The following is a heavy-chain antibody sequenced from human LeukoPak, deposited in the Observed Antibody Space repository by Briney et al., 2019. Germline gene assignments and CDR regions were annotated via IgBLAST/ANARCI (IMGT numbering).Heavy chain of an antibody. J-gene: IGHJ4*02. D-gene: IGHD1-26*01. V-gene: IGHV3-30*03. Sequence: GTSLRLSCAAPGVTFSRYGMQWVRQAPGKGLEWVAVISNDGGKKNYADSVKGRFTISRDDSKNTLYLQMNSLKTEDTAVYYCTTDLLPSGSYYDYWGQGTLVTVSS. CDR3: TTDLLPSGSYYDY. CDR1: GVTFSRYG. CDR2: ISNDGGKK.